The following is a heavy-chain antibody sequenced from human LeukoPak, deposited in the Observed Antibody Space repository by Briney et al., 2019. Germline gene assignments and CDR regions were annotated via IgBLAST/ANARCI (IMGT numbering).Heavy chain of an antibody. J-gene: IGHJ4*02. CDR1: GGSISSYY. V-gene: IGHV4-59*01. D-gene: IGHD1-7*01. Sequence: SETLSLTCTVSGGSISSYYWSWIRQPPGKGLEWIGYIYYSGSTNYNPSLKSRVTISVDTSKNQFSLKLSSVTAADTAVYYCARQLTGTTGLIWGQGILVTVSS. CDR3: ARQLTGTTGLI. CDR2: IYYSGST.